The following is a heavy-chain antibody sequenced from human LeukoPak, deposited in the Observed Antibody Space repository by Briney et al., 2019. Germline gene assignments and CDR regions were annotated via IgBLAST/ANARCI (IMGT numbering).Heavy chain of an antibody. D-gene: IGHD3-3*01. CDR2: ISSSGDTI. J-gene: IGHJ5*02. CDR3: ARVPRSTPISIFP. CDR1: GFTISFYE. V-gene: IGHV3-48*03. Sequence: PGGSLRHSCAVSGFTISFYEMNWVRQAPGKGLEWVSYISSSGDTIYYADSVKGRFTVSRDNAKNSLYLQMNSLRAEDTAVYYCARVPRSTPISIFPWGQGTLVTVSS.